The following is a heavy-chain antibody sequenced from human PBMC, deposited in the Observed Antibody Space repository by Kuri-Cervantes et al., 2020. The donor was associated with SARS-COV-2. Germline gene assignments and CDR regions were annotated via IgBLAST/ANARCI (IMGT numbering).Heavy chain of an antibody. CDR2: ISSSSTTI. J-gene: IGHJ4*02. CDR3: ARVGGNDFWSDYLDY. Sequence: GESLKISCAASGFTFSSYGMQWVRQAPGKGLEWISHISSSSTTIYYADSVEGRFTVSRDNARNSVYLQMDSLRAADTAVYYCARVGGNDFWSDYLDYWGQGILVTVSS. V-gene: IGHV3-48*01. CDR1: GFTFSSYG. D-gene: IGHD3-3*01.